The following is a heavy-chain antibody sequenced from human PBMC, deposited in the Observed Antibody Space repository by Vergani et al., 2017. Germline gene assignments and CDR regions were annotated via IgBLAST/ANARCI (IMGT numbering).Heavy chain of an antibody. CDR1: GGTFSSYA. J-gene: IGHJ4*02. V-gene: IGHV1-69*14. CDR2: IIPIFGTA. CDR3: ARGYYDFWSGYSSNYFDF. Sequence: QVQLVQSGAEVKKPGSSVKVSCKASGGTFSSYAISWVRQAPGQGLEWMGRIIPIFGTANYAQKFQGRVTITADKSTSTAYMELSSLRSEDTAVYYCARGYYDFWSGYSSNYFDFWGQGTLVTVSS. D-gene: IGHD3-3*01.